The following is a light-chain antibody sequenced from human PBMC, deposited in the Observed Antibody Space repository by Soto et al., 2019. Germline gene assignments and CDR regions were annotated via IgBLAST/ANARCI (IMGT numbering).Light chain of an antibody. V-gene: IGLV2-23*01. J-gene: IGLJ1*01. Sequence: QSALTQPASVSGSPGQSITISCTGTSSDVGSYNLVSWYQQHPGKAPKLMIYEGSKRPSGVSNRFSGSKSGNTASLTISGLQAEYEADFAYVFGTGTKLTVL. CDR2: EGS. CDR1: SSDVGSYNL. CDR3: V.